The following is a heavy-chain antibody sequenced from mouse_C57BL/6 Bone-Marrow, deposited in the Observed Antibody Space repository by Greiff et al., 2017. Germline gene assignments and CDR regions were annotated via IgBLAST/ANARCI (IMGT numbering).Heavy chain of an antibody. J-gene: IGHJ2*01. CDR2: IYPRSGNT. CDR3: ARSTAYYSKIDY. CDR1: GYTFTSYG. V-gene: IGHV1-81*01. D-gene: IGHD2-5*01. Sequence: VQLQQSGAELARPGASVKLSCKASGYTFTSYGISWVKQRTGQGLEWIGEIYPRSGNTYYNEKFKGKATLTADKSSSTAYMELRSLTSEDSAVYFCARSTAYYSKIDYWGQSTTLTVSS.